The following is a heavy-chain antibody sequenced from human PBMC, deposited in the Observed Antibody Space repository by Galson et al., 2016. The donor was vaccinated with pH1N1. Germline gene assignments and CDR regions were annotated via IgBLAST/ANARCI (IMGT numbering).Heavy chain of an antibody. CDR1: GLTFSSYG. CDR3: LLSLHQGPIGLPPGTLLQEHL. Sequence: SLRLSCAASGLTFSSYGMHWVRQAPGKGLEWVAVIWYDGSNKYYADSVKGRFTISRDNSKNTLYLQMNSLRAEDTAVYHCLLSLHQGPIGLPPGTLLQEHLWG. J-gene: IGHJ6*01. V-gene: IGHV3-33*01. CDR2: IWYDGSNK.